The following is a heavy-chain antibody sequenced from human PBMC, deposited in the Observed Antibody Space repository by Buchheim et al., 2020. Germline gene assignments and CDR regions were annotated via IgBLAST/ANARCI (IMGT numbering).Heavy chain of an antibody. CDR3: AKLGYCSSTSCLPYNWFDP. D-gene: IGHD2-2*01. V-gene: IGHV3-23*01. Sequence: EVQLLESGGGLVQPGGSLRLSCAASGFTFSSYAMSWVRQAPGKGLEWVSAISGSGGSTYYADSVKGRFPISRDNSKNTLYLQMNSLRAEDTAVYYCAKLGYCSSTSCLPYNWFDPWGQGTL. CDR1: GFTFSSYA. CDR2: ISGSGGST. J-gene: IGHJ5*02.